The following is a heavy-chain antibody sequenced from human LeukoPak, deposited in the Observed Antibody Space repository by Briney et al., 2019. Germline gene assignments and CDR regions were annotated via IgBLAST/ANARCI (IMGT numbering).Heavy chain of an antibody. D-gene: IGHD6-19*01. CDR3: ARGSIAVVPDY. CDR2: INSDGSST. V-gene: IGHV3-74*01. J-gene: IGHJ4*02. Sequence: GGSLRLSCAASGFTFSSYGMHWVRQAPGKGLVWVSRINSDGSSTSYADFVKGRFTISRDNAKNTLYLQMNSLRAEDTAVYYCARGSIAVVPDYWGQGTLVTVSS. CDR1: GFTFSSYG.